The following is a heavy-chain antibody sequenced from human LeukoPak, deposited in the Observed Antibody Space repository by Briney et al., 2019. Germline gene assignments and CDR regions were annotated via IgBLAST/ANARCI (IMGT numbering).Heavy chain of an antibody. J-gene: IGHJ3*02. V-gene: IGHV1-69*05. CDR3: VGHGLRAAFDI. D-gene: IGHD3-10*01. CDR1: RGTFSSYV. Sequence: ASVKVSCKASRGTFSSYVISWVRQAPGHGLEWMGGIIPIFGIANSAQKFQGRVTITTDESTSTSYTELSRLRSEDTAWYFSVGHGLRAAFDIWGQGQMTTVSS. CDR2: IIPIFGIA.